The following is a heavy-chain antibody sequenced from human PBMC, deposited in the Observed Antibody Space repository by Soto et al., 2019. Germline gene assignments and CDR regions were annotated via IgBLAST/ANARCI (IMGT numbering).Heavy chain of an antibody. CDR3: ARELRESGRQYYDILTGPQQPYYYGMDV. CDR2: INPSGGST. J-gene: IGHJ6*02. CDR1: GYTFTSYY. Sequence: ASVKVSCKASGYTFTSYYMHWVRQAPGQGLEWMGIINPSGGSTSYAQKFQGRVTMTRDTSTSTVYMERSSLRSEDTAVYYCARELRESGRQYYDILTGPQQPYYYGMDVWGQGTTVTVSS. V-gene: IGHV1-46*01. D-gene: IGHD3-9*01.